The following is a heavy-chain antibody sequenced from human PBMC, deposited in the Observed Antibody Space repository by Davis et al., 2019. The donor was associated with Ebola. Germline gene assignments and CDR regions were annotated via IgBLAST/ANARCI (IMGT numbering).Heavy chain of an antibody. V-gene: IGHV3-7*01. CDR1: GFTFSSYW. Sequence: GASLKISCAASGFTFSSYWMSWFRQAPGTGLEWVANIKQDGSEKYYVDSGKGRFTISRDNAKNSLYLQMNSLRAEDTAVYYCARSPIEITMIVVDYGMDVWGKGTTVTVSS. J-gene: IGHJ6*04. CDR3: ARSPIEITMIVVDYGMDV. D-gene: IGHD3-22*01. CDR2: IKQDGSEK.